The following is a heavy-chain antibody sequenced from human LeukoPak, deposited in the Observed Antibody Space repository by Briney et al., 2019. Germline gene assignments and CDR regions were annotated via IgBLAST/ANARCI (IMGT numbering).Heavy chain of an antibody. Sequence: GGSLRLSCAASGFTFSSFAMTWVRQAPGMGLEWVSHITHNGGATYYADSVKGRFTVSRDNSKNTLYLHMNSLRAEDTAIYYCVRGYISPDYWGQGTLVTVSS. CDR2: ITHNGGAT. J-gene: IGHJ4*02. V-gene: IGHV3-23*01. CDR3: VRGYISPDY. CDR1: GFTFSSFA. D-gene: IGHD3-16*02.